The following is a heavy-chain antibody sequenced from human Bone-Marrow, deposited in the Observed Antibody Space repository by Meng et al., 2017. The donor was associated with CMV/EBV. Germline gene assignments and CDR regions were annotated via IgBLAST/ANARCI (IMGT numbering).Heavy chain of an antibody. J-gene: IGHJ6*02. Sequence: ASVKVFCKVSGYTFTDYYMHWVQQAPGKGLEWMGLVDPEDGETIYAEKFQGRVTITADTSTDTAYMELSSLRSEDTAVYYCARDGGSYGGVYYGMDVWGQGTTVTVSS. CDR1: GYTFTDYY. V-gene: IGHV1-69-2*01. CDR3: ARDGGSYGGVYYGMDV. CDR2: VDPEDGET. D-gene: IGHD1-26*01.